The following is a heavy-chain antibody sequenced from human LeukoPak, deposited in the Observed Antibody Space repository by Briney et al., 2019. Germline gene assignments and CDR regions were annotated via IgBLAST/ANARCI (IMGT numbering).Heavy chain of an antibody. Sequence: ASVKVSCKASGYTFTGYYMHWVRQAPGQGLEWMGWINPNSGGTNYAQKFQDRVTITRDTSASTAYMELSSLRSEDMAVYYCARGRYESRIWPKSRYDYYHYMDVWGKGTTVTVSS. V-gene: IGHV1-2*02. D-gene: IGHD3-3*01. CDR1: GYTFTGYY. J-gene: IGHJ6*03. CDR3: ARGRYESRIWPKSRYDYYHYMDV. CDR2: INPNSGGT.